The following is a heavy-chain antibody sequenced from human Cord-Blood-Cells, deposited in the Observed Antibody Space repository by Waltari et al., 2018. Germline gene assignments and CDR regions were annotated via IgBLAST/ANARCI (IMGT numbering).Heavy chain of an antibody. CDR1: GGSFSGYY. CDR3: AMGRRYCSGGSCYLGFDY. CDR2: INHSGST. Sequence: QVQLQQWGAGLLKPSETLSPRCAVYGGSFSGYYRSLIRQPPGQGLEWIGEINHSGSTNYNPSLKSRVTISVDTSKNQFSLKLSSVTAADTAVYYCAMGRRYCSGGSCYLGFDYWGQGTLVTVSS. D-gene: IGHD2-15*01. J-gene: IGHJ4*02. V-gene: IGHV4-34*01.